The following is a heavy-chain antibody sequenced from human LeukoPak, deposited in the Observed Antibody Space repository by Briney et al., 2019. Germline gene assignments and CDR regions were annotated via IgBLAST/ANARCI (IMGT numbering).Heavy chain of an antibody. V-gene: IGHV1-8*01. D-gene: IGHD2-2*02. CDR1: GYTFTSYD. J-gene: IGHJ6*02. CDR3: ARGYVPAAIQNYYYGMDV. Sequence: ASVKVSCKASGYTFTSYDINWVRQATGQGLEWMGWMNPNSGNTGYAQKFQGRVTMTRNTSISTAYMELSSLRSEDTAVYYCARGYVPAAIQNYYYGMDVWGQGTTVTVSS. CDR2: MNPNSGNT.